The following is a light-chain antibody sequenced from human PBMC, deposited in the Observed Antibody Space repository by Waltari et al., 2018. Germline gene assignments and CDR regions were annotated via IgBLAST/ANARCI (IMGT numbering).Light chain of an antibody. J-gene: IGKJ3*01. V-gene: IGKV3-15*01. CDR2: DAS. CDR3: QQYYNWPLT. CDR1: RSVTNM. Sequence: EIVMTQSPATLSVSPGEGVTLSCRASRSVTNMLAWYQQKPGQAPRLHMYDASARAAGIPARFSGSESGTEFTLTINSLQSEDFAVYFCQQYYNWPLTFGPGTKVDIK.